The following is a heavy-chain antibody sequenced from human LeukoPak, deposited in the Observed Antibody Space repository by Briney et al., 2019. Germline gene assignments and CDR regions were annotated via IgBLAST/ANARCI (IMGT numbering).Heavy chain of an antibody. V-gene: IGHV5-51*01. Sequence: GESLKISCKGSGYSFTSYWIGWMRQMPGKGLEWMGIIYPGDSDTRYSPSFQGQVTISADKSISTAYLQWSSLKASDTAMYYCARGIYGDYTYYYGMDVWGQGTTVTVSS. D-gene: IGHD4-17*01. CDR1: GYSFTSYW. CDR3: ARGIYGDYTYYYGMDV. J-gene: IGHJ6*02. CDR2: IYPGDSDT.